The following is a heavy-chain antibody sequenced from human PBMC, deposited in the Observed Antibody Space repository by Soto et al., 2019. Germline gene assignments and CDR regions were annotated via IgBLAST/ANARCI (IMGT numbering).Heavy chain of an antibody. CDR1: GVSLTTSGVG. D-gene: IGHD2-15*01. CDR2: IYWDDDK. Sequence: QITLRESGPTLVQPTQTLTLTCTLSGVSLTTSGVGVGWIHQPPGKALEWLALIYWDDDKRFSPSLKRRLAIARDTSKNQVVMTMPDMAPVDTAIYYCAHRQRTVVVGAPFDLWGQGSQVTVSS. V-gene: IGHV2-5*02. J-gene: IGHJ4*02. CDR3: AHRQRTVVVGAPFDL.